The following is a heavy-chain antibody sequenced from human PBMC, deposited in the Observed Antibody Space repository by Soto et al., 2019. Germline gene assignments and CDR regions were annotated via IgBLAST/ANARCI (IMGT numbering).Heavy chain of an antibody. J-gene: IGHJ5*02. D-gene: IGHD6-6*01. CDR2: ISSTGSTP. Sequence: LXLSCAASLFPFSDSYMAWIRQAPGKGLEEIATISSTGSTPYYADSVKGRFTISRDNAQNSLYLEMNNLRAEDTAVYYCARGQQLVANWLDPWGQGILVTVSS. CDR3: ARGQQLVANWLDP. V-gene: IGHV3-11*01. CDR1: LFPFSDSY.